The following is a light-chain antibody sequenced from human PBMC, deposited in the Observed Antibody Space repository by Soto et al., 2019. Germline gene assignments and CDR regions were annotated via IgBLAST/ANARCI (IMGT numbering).Light chain of an antibody. J-gene: IGLJ1*01. Sequence: SYELTQPPSVSVAPEKTATITCGGNNIGNKRVQWYRQKPGQAPVLLISYDSDRPSGIPERFSGSNSENTATLTISRVEAGDEADYYCQVWDIMTDNYVFGSGTKLTVL. V-gene: IGLV3-21*04. CDR1: NIGNKR. CDR3: QVWDIMTDNYV. CDR2: YDS.